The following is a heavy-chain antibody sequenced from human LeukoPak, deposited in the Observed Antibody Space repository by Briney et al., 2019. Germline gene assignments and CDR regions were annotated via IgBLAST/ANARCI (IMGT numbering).Heavy chain of an antibody. CDR3: ARVDGSSWRLDY. J-gene: IGHJ4*02. V-gene: IGHV1-18*01. D-gene: IGHD6-13*01. CDR2: INTYNGNT. CDR1: GYTFTTYG. Sequence: ASVKVSCKASGYTFTTYGISWVRQAPGQGLEWMGWINTYNGNTNYAQKLQGRVTMTTDTSTSTAYMELRSLRSDDTAVYYCARVDGSSWRLDYWGQGTLVTVSS.